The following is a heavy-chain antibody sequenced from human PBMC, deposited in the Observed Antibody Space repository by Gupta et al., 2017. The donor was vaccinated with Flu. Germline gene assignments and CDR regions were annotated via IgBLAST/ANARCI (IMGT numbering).Heavy chain of an antibody. Sequence: EVQLVESGGGLVKPGGSLRLSCAASGFTFSNAWMSWVRQAPGKGLEWVGRIKSKTDGGTTDYAAPVKGRFTISRDDSKNTLYLQMNSLKTEDTAVYYCTTDLGEQQQTTQDFDYWGQGTLVTVSS. V-gene: IGHV3-15*01. CDR2: IKSKTDGGTT. J-gene: IGHJ4*02. D-gene: IGHD3-16*01. CDR1: GFTFSNAW. CDR3: TTDLGEQQQTTQDFDY.